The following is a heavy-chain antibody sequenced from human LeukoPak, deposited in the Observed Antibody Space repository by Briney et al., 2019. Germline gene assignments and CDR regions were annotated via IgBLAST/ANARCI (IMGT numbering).Heavy chain of an antibody. J-gene: IGHJ5*02. D-gene: IGHD3-22*01. CDR3: ARDLGQYYDTSDNWFDP. CDR2: INSDGINT. Sequence: GGSLRLSCAASGFTFSNYWMHWVRQAPGKGLVWVSRINSDGINTSYADSVKGRFIISRDNAKNTLNLQMNSLRAEDTAVYYCARDLGQYYDTSDNWFDPWGQGTLVTVSS. V-gene: IGHV3-74*01. CDR1: GFTFSNYW.